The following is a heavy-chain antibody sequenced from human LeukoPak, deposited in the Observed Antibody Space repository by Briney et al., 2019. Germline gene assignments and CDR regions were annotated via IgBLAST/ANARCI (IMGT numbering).Heavy chain of an antibody. Sequence: SETLSLTCTVSGGSVSSASYYWPWIRQPPGKGLEWIEYIYASGNTNYNPSLKSRVTISVDTSKNQFSLKLSSVTAADTAVYYCARDPPVAGTSWGQGTLVTVSS. V-gene: IGHV4-61*01. J-gene: IGHJ4*02. CDR2: IYASGNT. CDR3: ARDPPVAGTS. CDR1: GGSVSSASYY. D-gene: IGHD6-19*01.